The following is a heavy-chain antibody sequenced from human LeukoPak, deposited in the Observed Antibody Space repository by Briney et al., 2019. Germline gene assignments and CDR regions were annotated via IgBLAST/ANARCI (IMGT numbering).Heavy chain of an antibody. V-gene: IGHV3-21*01. CDR1: GFTFSSYS. CDR3: ARGARGLYYFDY. CDR2: ISSSGSYI. J-gene: IGHJ4*02. Sequence: GGFLRLSCAASGFTFSSYSMNWVRQAPGKGLEWVSSISSSGSYIYYADSVKGRFTISRDNSKNTLYLQMNSLRAEDTAVYYCARGARGLYYFDYWGQGTLVTVSS. D-gene: IGHD3-10*01.